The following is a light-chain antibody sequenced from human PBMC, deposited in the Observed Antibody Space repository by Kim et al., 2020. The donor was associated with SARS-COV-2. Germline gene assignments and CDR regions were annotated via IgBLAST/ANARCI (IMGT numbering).Light chain of an antibody. V-gene: IGKV3-20*01. CDR3: QQYGTSPLT. J-gene: IGKJ4*01. CDR2: GAS. Sequence: EIVLTQSPATLSLSPGERAALSCRASQSVSSSYLAWYQQKPGQAPRLLIYGASNRATGIPDRFSGSGSGTDFTLTITRLEPDDFAVYYCQQYGTSPLTFGGGTKVDIK. CDR1: QSVSSSY.